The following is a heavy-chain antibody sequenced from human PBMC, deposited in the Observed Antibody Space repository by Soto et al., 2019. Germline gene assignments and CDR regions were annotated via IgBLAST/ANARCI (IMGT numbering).Heavy chain of an antibody. CDR1: GFTFSNSW. Sequence: PRGSLRLSCAASGFTFSNSWMHWVRQVSGKGLEWVSRINADVTSTSYADSVKGRFTISRDNAKNTLYLHVNSLRAEDTAVYYCVKVLARGVGVPRFYFDSSGEGALVTVSA. V-gene: IGHV3-74*01. CDR2: INADVTST. D-gene: IGHD2-2*01. CDR3: VKVLARGVGVPRFYFDS. J-gene: IGHJ4*02.